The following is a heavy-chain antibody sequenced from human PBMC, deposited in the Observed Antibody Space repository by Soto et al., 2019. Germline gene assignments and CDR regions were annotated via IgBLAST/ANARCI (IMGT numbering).Heavy chain of an antibody. Sequence: ASVKVSCKASGYTFTSYGISWVRQAPGQGLEWMGWISAYNGNTNYAQKLQGRVTMTTDTSTSTAYMELRSLRSDDTAVYYCARNSWNDLSNWFDPWGQGTLVTVSS. D-gene: IGHD1-1*01. J-gene: IGHJ5*02. CDR3: ARNSWNDLSNWFDP. CDR2: ISAYNGNT. V-gene: IGHV1-18*01. CDR1: GYTFTSYG.